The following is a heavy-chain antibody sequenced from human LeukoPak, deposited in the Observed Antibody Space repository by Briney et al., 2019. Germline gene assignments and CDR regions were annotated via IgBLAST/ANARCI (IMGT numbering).Heavy chain of an antibody. CDR2: ISSTGTT. CDR1: GGSISSTNYY. CDR3: TTLTNSLYNWFDP. J-gene: IGHJ5*02. D-gene: IGHD2-2*01. V-gene: IGHV4-39*01. Sequence: SETLSLTCTVSGGSISSTNYYWDWIRQPPGKGLEWIGTISSTGTTYYSTSLKSRVTISVDTSKNQFSLNLRSVTAADTAMYYCTTLTNSLYNWFDPWGQGTLVTVSS.